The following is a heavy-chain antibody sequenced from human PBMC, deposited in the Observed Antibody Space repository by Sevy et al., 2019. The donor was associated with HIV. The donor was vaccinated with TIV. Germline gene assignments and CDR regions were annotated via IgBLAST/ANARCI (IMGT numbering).Heavy chain of an antibody. V-gene: IGHV3-48*03. J-gene: IGHJ4*02. Sequence: GGSLRLSCAASEFTFSSYEMNWVRQAPGKGLEWVSYISSSGSTIYYADSVKGRFTISRDNAKNSLYLQMNSLRAEDTAVYYCASGDSGLDYWGQGTLVTVSS. CDR1: EFTFSSYE. D-gene: IGHD3-10*01. CDR2: ISSSGSTI. CDR3: ASGDSGLDY.